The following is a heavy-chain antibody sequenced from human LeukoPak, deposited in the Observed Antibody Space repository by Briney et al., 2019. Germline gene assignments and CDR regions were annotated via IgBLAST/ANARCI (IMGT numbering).Heavy chain of an antibody. CDR1: GYSFTSYW. D-gene: IGHD6-19*01. J-gene: IGHJ4*02. Sequence: GESPKISCKGSGYSFTSYWIGWVRQMPGKGLEWMGIIYPGDSDTRYSPSFQGQVTISADKSISTAYLQWSSLKASDTAMYYCARHSPDIAVAGTGDYWGQGTLVTVSS. V-gene: IGHV5-51*01. CDR2: IYPGDSDT. CDR3: ARHSPDIAVAGTGDY.